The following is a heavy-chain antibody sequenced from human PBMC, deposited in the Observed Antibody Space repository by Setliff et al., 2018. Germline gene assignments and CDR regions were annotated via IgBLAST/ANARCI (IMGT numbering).Heavy chain of an antibody. Sequence: ASVKVSCKASGYTFRSYAMNWVRQAPGQGLEWMGWININTGNPTYAQGFTGRFVFSLDTSVSTTYLQISSLRTEDTAVYYCARGYYDSYARYYVVGDYWGQGTPVTVSS. V-gene: IGHV7-4-1*02. CDR3: ARGYYDSYARYYVVGDY. CDR1: GYTFRSYA. J-gene: IGHJ4*02. CDR2: ININTGNP. D-gene: IGHD3-22*01.